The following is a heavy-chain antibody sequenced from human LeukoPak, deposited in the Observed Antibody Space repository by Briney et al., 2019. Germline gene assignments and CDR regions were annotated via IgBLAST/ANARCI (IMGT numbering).Heavy chain of an antibody. CDR1: GGSVNSHF. J-gene: IGHJ3*01. V-gene: IGHV4-59*02. CDR2: YYYGGST. Sequence: TSETLSLTCAVSGGSVNSHFCSWVRHSPGRELEWIGYYYYGGSTLYNPSLSSRVTISVDASKNHSSLRLNSVTGADTGVYYCAIMGSAYGNAFDVWGQGTMVTVSP. CDR3: AIMGSAYGNAFDV. D-gene: IGHD3-3*01.